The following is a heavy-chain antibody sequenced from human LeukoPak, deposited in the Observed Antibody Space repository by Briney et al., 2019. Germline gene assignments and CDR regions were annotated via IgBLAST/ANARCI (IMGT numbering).Heavy chain of an antibody. Sequence: GGSLRLSCAASGFTFSNAWMSWVRQAPGKGLEWVSSISSSSSYIYYADSVKGRFTISRDNAKNLLYLQMNSLRAEDTAVYYCARDVSAGEYSSLGDAFDIWGQGTMVTVSS. J-gene: IGHJ3*02. CDR1: GFTFSNAW. V-gene: IGHV3-21*01. CDR3: ARDVSAGEYSSLGDAFDI. CDR2: ISSSSSYI. D-gene: IGHD6-6*01.